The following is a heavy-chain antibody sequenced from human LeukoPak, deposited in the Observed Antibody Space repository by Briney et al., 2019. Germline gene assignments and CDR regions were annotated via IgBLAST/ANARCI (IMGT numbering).Heavy chain of an antibody. CDR3: ARADRIATAGSAFDI. Sequence: GGSLRLSCAASGFTFSSYAIHWVRQAPGKGLEWVAVISYDGSNKFYADSVRGQFTLSRDNSKNTLYLQMISLRSEDTAVYYCARADRIATAGSAFDIWGLGTMATVSS. CDR2: ISYDGSNK. D-gene: IGHD6-13*01. CDR1: GFTFSSYA. J-gene: IGHJ3*02. V-gene: IGHV3-30*04.